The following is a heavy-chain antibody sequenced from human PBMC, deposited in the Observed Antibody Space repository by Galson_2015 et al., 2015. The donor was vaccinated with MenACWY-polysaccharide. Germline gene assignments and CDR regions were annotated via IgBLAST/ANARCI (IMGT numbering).Heavy chain of an antibody. CDR1: GFTFSNYG. V-gene: IGHV3-23*01. Sequence: SLRLSCAASGFTFSNYGMAWVRQAPGKGQDWVSAMSRSGTTYYAASVKGRSTISRDNAKNTLYLQMNSLRVEDTAVYYCAREGFCSDDTCYFYDYWGQGTLVTVSS. CDR3: AREGFCSDDTCYFYDY. D-gene: IGHD2-15*01. CDR2: MSRSGTT. J-gene: IGHJ4*02.